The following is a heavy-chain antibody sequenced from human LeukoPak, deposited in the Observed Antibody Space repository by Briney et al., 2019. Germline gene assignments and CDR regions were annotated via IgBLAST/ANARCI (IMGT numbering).Heavy chain of an antibody. D-gene: IGHD1-7*01. CDR3: AKGDNWNYVLSFDY. J-gene: IGHJ4*02. V-gene: IGHV3-53*01. CDR1: GFTVSSNY. CDR2: IYSGGDT. Sequence: GGSLRLSCAVSGFTVSSNYMSWVRQAPGKGLEWVSVIYSGGDTYYADSVKGRFTISRDNSKNTLYLQMNSLRAEDTAVYYCAKGDNWNYVLSFDYWGQGTLVTVSS.